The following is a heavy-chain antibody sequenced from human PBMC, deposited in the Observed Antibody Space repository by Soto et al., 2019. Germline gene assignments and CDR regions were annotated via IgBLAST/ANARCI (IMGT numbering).Heavy chain of an antibody. Sequence: ASVKVSCKASGYTFTSYAMHWVRQAPGQRLEWMGWINAGNGNTKYSQKFQGRVTITRDTSASTAYMELSSLRSEDTAVYYCARDRIAAAGTRYYYYYMDVWGKRTTVTVSS. D-gene: IGHD6-13*01. CDR1: GYTFTSYA. V-gene: IGHV1-3*01. CDR2: INAGNGNT. J-gene: IGHJ6*03. CDR3: ARDRIAAAGTRYYYYYMDV.